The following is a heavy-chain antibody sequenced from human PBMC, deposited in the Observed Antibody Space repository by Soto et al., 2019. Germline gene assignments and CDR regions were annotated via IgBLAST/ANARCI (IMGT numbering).Heavy chain of an antibody. CDR3: ARGGIAAAAPPDY. CDR1: GGSISSGGYY. J-gene: IGHJ4*02. Sequence: QVQLQESGPGLVKPSQTLSLTCTVSGGSISSGGYYWSWIRQHPGKGLEWIGYIYYSGSTYYSPSLESRVTISVDPSKNPSSLKLSSVTAADTAVYYCARGGIAAAAPPDYWGQGPLVTVSS. V-gene: IGHV4-31*03. CDR2: IYYSGST. D-gene: IGHD6-13*01.